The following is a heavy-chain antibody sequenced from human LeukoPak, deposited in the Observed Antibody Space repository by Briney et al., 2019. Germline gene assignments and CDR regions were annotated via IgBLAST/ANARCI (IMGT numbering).Heavy chain of an antibody. V-gene: IGHV5-51*01. CDR3: ARPLGYCSAGSCCSGEHYFDC. J-gene: IGHJ4*01. Sequence: GESLKIYCKCSVYSYTTYWIAWVRQMPGKGLEWMGIIYPGDSDTRYSPSFQGQVTISADKSISAADLQWSSLKASDTAIYYCARPLGYCSAGSCCSGEHYFDCWGQGTLVTVSS. D-gene: IGHD2-15*01. CDR1: VYSYTTYW. CDR2: IYPGDSDT.